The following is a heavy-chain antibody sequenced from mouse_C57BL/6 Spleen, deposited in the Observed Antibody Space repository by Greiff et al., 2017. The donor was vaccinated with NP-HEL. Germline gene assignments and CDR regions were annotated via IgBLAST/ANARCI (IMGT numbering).Heavy chain of an antibody. Sequence: QVQLQQPGTELVKPGASVKLSCKASGYTFTSYWMHWVKQRPGQGLEWIGNINPSNGGTNYNEKFKSKATLTVDKSSSTAYMQLSSLTSEDSAVYYGAGYGNYDWYFDVWGTGTTVTVSS. CDR3: AGYGNYDWYFDV. J-gene: IGHJ1*03. CDR1: GYTFTSYW. D-gene: IGHD2-1*01. V-gene: IGHV1-53*01. CDR2: INPSNGGT.